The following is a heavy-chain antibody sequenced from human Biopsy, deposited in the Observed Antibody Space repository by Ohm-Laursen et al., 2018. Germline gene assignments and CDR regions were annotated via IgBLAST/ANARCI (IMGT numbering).Heavy chain of an antibody. V-gene: IGHV1-46*01. CDR2: INPNNDNT. CDR1: GYPFTSYY. J-gene: IGHJ4*02. Sequence: SVKVSCKASGYPFTSYYLHWVRQAPGQGLEWMGRINPNNDNTAYAQKFQGRITMTKDTSTSTVYMDLSSLTFDDSAVYYCARGPRGLVVITTTALYFDYWGQGNLVTVSS. D-gene: IGHD3-22*01. CDR3: ARGPRGLVVITTTALYFDY.